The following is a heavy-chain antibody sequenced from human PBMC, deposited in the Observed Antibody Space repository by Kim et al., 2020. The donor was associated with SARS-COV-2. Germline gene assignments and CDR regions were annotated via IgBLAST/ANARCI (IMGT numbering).Heavy chain of an antibody. CDR3: AKDRGGYFQH. D-gene: IGHD6-25*01. Sequence: GSTNYADSVKGRFTISRDNSRNTLYLQMSSLRAEDTAVYYWAKDRGGYFQHWGQGTLVTVSS. CDR2: GST. J-gene: IGHJ1*01. V-gene: IGHV3-23*01.